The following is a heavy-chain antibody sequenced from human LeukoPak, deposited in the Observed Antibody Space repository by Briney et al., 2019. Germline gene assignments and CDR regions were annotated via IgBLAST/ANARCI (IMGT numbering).Heavy chain of an antibody. CDR1: GGSISSYY. CDR3: ARVSSSWYQDWYFDL. Sequence: PSETLSLTCTVSGGSISSYYWSWIRQPAGKGLEWIGRIYTSESPTYNPSLKSRVTMSLDTSKNQFSLKLSSVTAADTAVYYCARVSSSWYQDWYFDLWGRGTLVTVSS. J-gene: IGHJ2*01. V-gene: IGHV4-4*07. D-gene: IGHD6-13*01. CDR2: IYTSESP.